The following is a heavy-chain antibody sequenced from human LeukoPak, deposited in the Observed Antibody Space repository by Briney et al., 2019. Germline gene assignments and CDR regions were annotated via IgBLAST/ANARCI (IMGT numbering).Heavy chain of an antibody. CDR3: ARYGSGSYYYYYYYMDV. V-gene: IGHV4-34*01. J-gene: IGHJ6*03. D-gene: IGHD3-10*01. Sequence: SETLSLTCAVYGGSFSGYYWSRIRQPPGKGLEWIGEINRSGSTNYNPSLKSRVTISVDTSKNQFSLKLSSVTAADTAVYYCARYGSGSYYYYYYYMDVWGKGTTVTVSS. CDR1: GGSFSGYY. CDR2: INRSGST.